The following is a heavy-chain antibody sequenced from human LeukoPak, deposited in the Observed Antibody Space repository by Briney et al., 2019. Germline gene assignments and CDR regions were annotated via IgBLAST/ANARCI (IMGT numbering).Heavy chain of an antibody. CDR1: GGSISSYY. CDR2: IYTSGST. Sequence: SETLSPTCTVSGGSISSYYWSWIRQPAGKGLEWIGRIYTSGSTNYNPSLKSRVTMSVDTSKNQFSLKLSSVTAADTAVYYCARGRRGIGYDFWSGYRWFDPWGQGTLVTVSS. D-gene: IGHD3-3*01. CDR3: ARGRRGIGYDFWSGYRWFDP. V-gene: IGHV4-4*07. J-gene: IGHJ5*02.